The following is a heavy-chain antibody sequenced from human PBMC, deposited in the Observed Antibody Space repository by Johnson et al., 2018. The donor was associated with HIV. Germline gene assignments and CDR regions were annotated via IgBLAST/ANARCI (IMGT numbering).Heavy chain of an antibody. CDR2: ISYDGSNK. CDR1: GFTFSSYA. D-gene: IGHD2-8*02. J-gene: IGHJ3*02. CDR3: ARDNEDIVQVGAFDI. Sequence: QVQLVESGGGVVQPGRSLRLSCAASGFTFSSYAMHWVRQAPGKGLEWVAVISYDGSNKYYADSVKGRFTISRDNSKNTLYLQMNSLRAEDTAVYYCARDNEDIVQVGAFDIWGQGTIVTVSS. V-gene: IGHV3-30-3*01.